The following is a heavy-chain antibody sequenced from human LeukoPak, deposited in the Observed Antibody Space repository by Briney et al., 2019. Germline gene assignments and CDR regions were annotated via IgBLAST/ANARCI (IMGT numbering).Heavy chain of an antibody. CDR2: IKQDGSEK. CDR3: ARGVAARHYYYYYMDV. V-gene: IGHV3-7*01. J-gene: IGHJ6*03. CDR1: GFTFSSYW. Sequence: GGSLRLSCAASGFTFSSYWMSWVRQAPGKGLEWVANIKQDGSEKYYVDSVKGRFTISRDNAKNSLYLQMNSLRAEDTAVYYCARGVAARHYYYYYMDVWGKGTTVTVSS. D-gene: IGHD6-6*01.